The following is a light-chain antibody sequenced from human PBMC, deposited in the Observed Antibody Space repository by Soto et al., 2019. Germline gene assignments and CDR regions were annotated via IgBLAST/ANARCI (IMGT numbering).Light chain of an antibody. V-gene: IGKV3-15*01. CDR2: GAS. Sequence: VMTQAPATLSVSPGERATLSCRASQSVRSNLAWYQLKPGQAPRLLIIGASTRATAIPARFSGSGSGTEFTLTISSLQSEDFAVYYCQQYQDWPPLTFGGGTKVDIK. CDR1: QSVRSN. CDR3: QQYQDWPPLT. J-gene: IGKJ4*01.